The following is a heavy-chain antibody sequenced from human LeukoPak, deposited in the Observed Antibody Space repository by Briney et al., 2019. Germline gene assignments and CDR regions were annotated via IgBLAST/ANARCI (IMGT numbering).Heavy chain of an antibody. Sequence: EASVKVSCKASGYTFTSYGISWVRQAPGQGLEWMGWISAYNGNTNYAQKLQGRVTMTTDTSTSTAYMELRSLRSDDTAVYYCARSVLSGYKGYYYYGMDVWGQGTTVTVSS. CDR2: ISAYNGNT. J-gene: IGHJ6*02. V-gene: IGHV1-18*01. CDR3: ARSVLSGYKGYYYYGMDV. CDR1: GYTFTSYG. D-gene: IGHD5-12*01.